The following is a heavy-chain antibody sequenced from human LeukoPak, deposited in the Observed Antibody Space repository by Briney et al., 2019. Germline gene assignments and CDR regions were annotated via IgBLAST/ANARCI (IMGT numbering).Heavy chain of an antibody. CDR3: ARGSGYFDY. J-gene: IGHJ4*02. CDR2: IYNSGST. CDR1: GGSISSYY. V-gene: IGHV4-59*01. Sequence: PSETLSLTCTVSGGSISSYYWYWIRQPPGKGLEWIGYIYNSGSTNNNPSLKSRVTISIDTSKNQISLKLNSVTAADTAVYYCARGSGYFDYWGQGTLVTVSS. D-gene: IGHD7-27*01.